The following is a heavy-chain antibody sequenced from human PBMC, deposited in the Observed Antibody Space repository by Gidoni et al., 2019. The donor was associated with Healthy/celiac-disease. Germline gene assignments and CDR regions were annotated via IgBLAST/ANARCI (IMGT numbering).Heavy chain of an antibody. J-gene: IGHJ4*02. CDR3: AKDSRLWLTLDY. Sequence: EVQLLESVGGLVQPGGSLRLSCAASGFTFRSYAMSWVRQAPGKGLEWVSAISGSGGSTYYADSVKGRFTISRDNSKNTLYLQMNSLRAEDTAVYYCAKDSRLWLTLDYWGQGTLVTVSS. CDR1: GFTFRSYA. CDR2: ISGSGGST. V-gene: IGHV3-23*01. D-gene: IGHD6-19*01.